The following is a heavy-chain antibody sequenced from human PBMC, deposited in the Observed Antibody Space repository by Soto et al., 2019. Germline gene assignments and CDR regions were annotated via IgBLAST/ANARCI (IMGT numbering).Heavy chain of an antibody. D-gene: IGHD3-10*01. CDR1: GFTFDDYA. Sequence: GGSLRLSCAASGFTFDDYAMHWVRQAPGKGLEWVSGISWNSGSIGYADSVKGRFTISRDNAKNSLYLQMNSLRAEDTALYYCAKDKPLYGSGSYDREYYFDYWGQGTLVTLSS. V-gene: IGHV3-9*01. CDR3: AKDKPLYGSGSYDREYYFDY. CDR2: ISWNSGSI. J-gene: IGHJ4*02.